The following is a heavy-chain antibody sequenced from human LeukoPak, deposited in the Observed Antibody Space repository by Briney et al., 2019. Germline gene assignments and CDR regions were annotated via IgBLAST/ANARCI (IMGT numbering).Heavy chain of an antibody. CDR3: ARIQSRIIAARPGNPAFDY. Sequence: ASVKVSCKASGYTFTSYDISWVRQAPGQGLEWMGWISTYNDNTHYAQKLQGRVTMTKDTSTSTVYMELKSLRSDDTAVYYCARIQSRIIAARPGNPAFDYWGRGTLVTVSS. J-gene: IGHJ4*02. D-gene: IGHD6-6*01. CDR2: ISTYNDNT. V-gene: IGHV1-18*01. CDR1: GYTFTSYD.